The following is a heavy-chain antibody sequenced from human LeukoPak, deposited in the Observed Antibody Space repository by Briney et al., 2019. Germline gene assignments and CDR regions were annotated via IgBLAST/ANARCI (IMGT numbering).Heavy chain of an antibody. CDR1: GGSISSYY. D-gene: IGHD6-6*01. CDR2: IYFTGST. CDR3: ARDFRAVRPFGFDM. J-gene: IGHJ3*02. V-gene: IGHV4-59*01. Sequence: PSETLSLTCTLSGGSISSYYWSWIRQPPRKGLEWFGYIYFTGSTSYNPSLKSRVTISVDTSKNQFSLNLSSVTAADTAVYYCARDFRAVRPFGFDMWGQGTMVTVSS.